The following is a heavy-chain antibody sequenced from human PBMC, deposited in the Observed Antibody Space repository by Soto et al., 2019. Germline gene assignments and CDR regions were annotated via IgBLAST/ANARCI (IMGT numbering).Heavy chain of an antibody. J-gene: IGHJ4*02. CDR3: ARHFRSGVDY. Sequence: PSETLSLTCTVSGGSISSYYWSWIRQSPGKGLEWIGYIYYSGSTNYNPSLKSRVTISVDTSKNQFSLKLSSVTAADTAVYYCARHFRSGVDYWGQGTLVTVSS. D-gene: IGHD6-19*01. V-gene: IGHV4-59*08. CDR2: IYYSGST. CDR1: GGSISSYY.